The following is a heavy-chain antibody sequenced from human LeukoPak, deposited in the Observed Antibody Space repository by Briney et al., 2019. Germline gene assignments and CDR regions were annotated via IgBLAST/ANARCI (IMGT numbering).Heavy chain of an antibody. D-gene: IGHD4-17*01. CDR2: IYYSWST. Sequence: SETLSLTCTVSGGSISSSSYYWGWIRQPPGKGLEWIGSIYYSWSTYYNPPLKSRVTISVDTSKNQFSLKLSSVTAADTAVYYCARLGATVTTFDYWGQGTLVTVSS. V-gene: IGHV4-39*01. CDR1: GGSISSSSYY. J-gene: IGHJ4*02. CDR3: ARLGATVTTFDY.